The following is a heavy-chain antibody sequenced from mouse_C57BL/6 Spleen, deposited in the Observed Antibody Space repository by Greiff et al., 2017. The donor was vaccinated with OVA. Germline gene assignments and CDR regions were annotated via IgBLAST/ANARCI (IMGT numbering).Heavy chain of an antibody. J-gene: IGHJ2*01. CDR1: GYTFTSYW. D-gene: IGHD1-1*01. CDR2: IHPNSGST. CDR3: ARRSFITTVVAGDY. V-gene: IGHV1-64*01. Sequence: QVQLQQPGAELVKPGASVKLSCKASGYTFTSYWMHWVKQRPGQGLEWIGMIHPNSGSTNYNEKFKSKATLTVDKSSSTAYMQLSSLTSEDSAVYYCARRSFITTVVAGDYWGQGTTLTVSS.